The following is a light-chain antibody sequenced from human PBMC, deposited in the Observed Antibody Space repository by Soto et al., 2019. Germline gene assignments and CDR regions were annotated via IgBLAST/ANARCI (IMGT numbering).Light chain of an antibody. V-gene: IGKV2-28*01. J-gene: IGKJ4*01. Sequence: DIVMTQSPLSLPVTPGEPASISCRSSQSLLHSSGRYYLDWYLQKTGQSPQLLIYLGSHRASGVPDRFSGSGSGTDFTLTISRVEAEHVGIYYCIQALQTPFTFGGGTRAEIK. CDR3: IQALQTPFT. CDR1: QSLLHSSGRYY. CDR2: LGS.